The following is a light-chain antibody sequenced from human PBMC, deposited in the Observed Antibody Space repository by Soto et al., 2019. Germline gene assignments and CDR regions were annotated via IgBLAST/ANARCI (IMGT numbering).Light chain of an antibody. J-gene: IGKJ1*01. CDR1: QSISSW. Sequence: DIQMTQSPSTLSASVGDRVTITCRARQSISSWLALYQQEPGKAPKLLIYDASSLESGVPSRFSGSGSGTEFTLTISSLKPEDFATYYCQQYTSYWPVGQGTKLEIK. CDR2: DAS. V-gene: IGKV1-5*01. CDR3: QQYTSYWP.